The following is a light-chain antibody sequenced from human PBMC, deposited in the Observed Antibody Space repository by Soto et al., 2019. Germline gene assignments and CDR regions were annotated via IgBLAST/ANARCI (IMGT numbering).Light chain of an antibody. CDR1: QSVTNSY. Sequence: EIVMTQSPVTLSVSPGERATLSCRASQSVTNSYLAWYQQKPGQAPRLLIYDASTRATGIPPRFSGSGSGTDFTLTISSLEPEDFAVYYCQQRSNSFGGGTKVDI. CDR2: DAS. V-gene: IGKV3D-20*02. CDR3: QQRSNS. J-gene: IGKJ4*01.